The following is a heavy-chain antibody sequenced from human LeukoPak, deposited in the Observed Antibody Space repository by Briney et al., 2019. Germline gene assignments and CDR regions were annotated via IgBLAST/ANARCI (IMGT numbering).Heavy chain of an antibody. CDR3: ARVSSSSWWALDY. J-gene: IGHJ4*02. Sequence: GGSLRLSCAASGFTFSSYWMHWVPQAPGKALVWVSRINTDGSSTSYADSVKGRFTISRDNAKNTLYLQMNSLRAEDTAVYYCARVSSSSWWALDYWGQGTLVTVSS. D-gene: IGHD6-13*01. CDR1: GFTFSSYW. CDR2: INTDGSST. V-gene: IGHV3-74*01.